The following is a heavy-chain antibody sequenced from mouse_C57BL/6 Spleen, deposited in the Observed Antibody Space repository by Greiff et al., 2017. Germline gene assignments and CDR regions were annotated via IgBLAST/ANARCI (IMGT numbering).Heavy chain of an antibody. Sequence: QVQLQQPGAELVKPGASVKLSCKASGYTFTSYWMHWVKQRPGQGLEWIGMIHPTSGSTNYNAKFKSKATLTVDKSSSTAYMQLSSLTSEDSAVYYCARGYYGSSYVLFAYWGQGTLVTVSA. CDR1: GYTFTSYW. CDR2: IHPTSGST. D-gene: IGHD1-1*01. CDR3: ARGYYGSSYVLFAY. J-gene: IGHJ3*01. V-gene: IGHV1-64*01.